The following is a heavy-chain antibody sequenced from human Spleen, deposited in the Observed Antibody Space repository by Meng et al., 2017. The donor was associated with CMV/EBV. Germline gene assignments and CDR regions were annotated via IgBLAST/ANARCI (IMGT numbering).Heavy chain of an antibody. J-gene: IGHJ4*02. CDR3: AKDPARNLYGGYSNFAY. CDR2: IGWNSGSI. Sequence: GGSLRLSCAASGSTFDAYAMHWVRQAPGKGLEWVSGIGWNSGSIGYADSVKGRFTISRDNAKNSLYLQMNRLRAEDTARYYCAKDPARNLYGGYSNFAYWGQGTLVTVSS. D-gene: IGHD5-18*01. CDR1: GSTFDAYA. V-gene: IGHV3-9*01.